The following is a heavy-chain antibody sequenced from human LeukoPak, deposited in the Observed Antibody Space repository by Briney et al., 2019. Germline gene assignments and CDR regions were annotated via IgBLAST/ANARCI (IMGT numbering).Heavy chain of an antibody. D-gene: IGHD3-9*01. CDR2: IYYSGTT. Sequence: SETLSLTCTVSGGSLSSYYWSWIPQPPGKGLEWIAYIYYSGTTNYNPSLKSRATISVDTSRTQFSLKMTSVTAADTAVYYCARGNPTGYLIDYWGQGTLVTVSS. CDR3: ARGNPTGYLIDY. J-gene: IGHJ4*02. CDR1: GGSLSSYY. V-gene: IGHV4-59*01.